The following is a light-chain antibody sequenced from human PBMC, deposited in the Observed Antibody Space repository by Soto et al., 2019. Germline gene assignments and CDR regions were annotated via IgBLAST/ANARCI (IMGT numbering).Light chain of an antibody. J-gene: IGKJ2*01. CDR3: QQYGSSPPRYT. CDR1: QSVSSNY. V-gene: IGKV3-20*01. Sequence: EIVLTQSPGTLSLSPGERATLSCRASQSVSSNYLAWYQQKPGQTPRLLIYGASSRATGILDRFSGSGSGTDFTLTISRLEPEDFAVYYCQQYGSSPPRYTFGQGTKLEIK. CDR2: GAS.